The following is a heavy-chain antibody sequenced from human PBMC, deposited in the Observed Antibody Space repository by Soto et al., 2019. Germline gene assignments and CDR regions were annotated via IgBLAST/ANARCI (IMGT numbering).Heavy chain of an antibody. V-gene: IGHV3-74*01. CDR2: VTPDGSTT. J-gene: IGHJ5*02. CDR3: AKVASGSYDWFDP. Sequence: EVQLVESGGGLVQPGGSLRLSCAASKFSLSGYWMHWVRQAPGKGLMWVSRVTPDGSTTTYADSVKGRFTISRDNAKNTLFLQMNSLRADDTAVYYCAKVASGSYDWFDPWGQGTLVTVSS. D-gene: IGHD1-26*01. CDR1: KFSLSGYW.